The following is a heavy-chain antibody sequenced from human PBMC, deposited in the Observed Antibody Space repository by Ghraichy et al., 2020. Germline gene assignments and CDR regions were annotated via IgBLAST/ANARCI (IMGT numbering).Heavy chain of an antibody. J-gene: IGHJ4*02. CDR1: GGSFSGYY. Sequence: SETLSLTCAVYGGSFSGYYWSWIRQPPGKGLEWIGEINHSGSTNYNPSLKSRVTISVDTSKNQFSLKLSSVTAADTAVYYCARRSLQWIRFLEWSAREYYFDYWGQGTLVTVSS. V-gene: IGHV4-34*01. D-gene: IGHD3-3*01. CDR3: ARRSLQWIRFLEWSAREYYFDY. CDR2: INHSGST.